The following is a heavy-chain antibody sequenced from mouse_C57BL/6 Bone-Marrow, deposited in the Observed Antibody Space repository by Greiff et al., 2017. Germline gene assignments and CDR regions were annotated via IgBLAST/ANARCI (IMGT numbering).Heavy chain of an antibody. CDR2: IRLKSDNYES. J-gene: IGHJ3*01. Sequence: LQQSGGGLVQPGGSMKLSCVASGFTFSNYWMNWVRQSPEQGLEWVDQIRLKSDNYESNYAESVKGRFTISRVDSKSSVYLQMHNLRAEDTGIYYCAESWGWFGYWGQGTLVTVSA. D-gene: IGHD4-1*01. V-gene: IGHV6-3*01. CDR3: AESWGWFGY. CDR1: GFTFSNYW.